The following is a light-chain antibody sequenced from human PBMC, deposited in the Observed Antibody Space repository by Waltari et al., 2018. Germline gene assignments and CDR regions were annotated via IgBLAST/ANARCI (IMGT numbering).Light chain of an antibody. CDR1: SSDVGGYNF. Sequence: QSALIQPASVSGSPGQSITISCTGTSSDVGGYNFVSWYQHHPGRAPKLMISDVNKRPSGVSHRFSGSKSGDTASLTISGLLTEDEADYYCSSYAGSSIPVVFGGGTKLTVL. CDR2: DVN. J-gene: IGLJ2*01. CDR3: SSYAGSSIPVV. V-gene: IGLV2-23*02.